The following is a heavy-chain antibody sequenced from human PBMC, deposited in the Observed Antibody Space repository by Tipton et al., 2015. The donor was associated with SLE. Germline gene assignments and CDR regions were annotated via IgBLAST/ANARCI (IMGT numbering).Heavy chain of an antibody. J-gene: IGHJ4*02. CDR3: ARDGPSGWYAYYFDY. CDR1: GGSISSGSYY. D-gene: IGHD6-19*01. V-gene: IGHV4-61*02. Sequence: LRLSCTVSGGSISSGSYYWSWIRQPAGKGLEWIGRIYTSGSTNYNPSLKSRVTMSVDTSKNQFSLKLSSVTAADTAVYYCARDGPSGWYAYYFDYWGQGTLVTVSS. CDR2: IYTSGST.